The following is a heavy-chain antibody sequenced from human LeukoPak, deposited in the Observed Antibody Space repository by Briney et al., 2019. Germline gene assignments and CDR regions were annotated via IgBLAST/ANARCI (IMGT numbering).Heavy chain of an antibody. Sequence: GGSLRLSCVASGFILNDYAMHWVRQAPGKGLEWVSLITGDGDSADYAESVKGRFTVSRDNSRNSLYLQMNSLRTEDTALYYCAKDKWVRGVVITPDYWGQGTPVTASS. CDR2: ITGDGDSA. J-gene: IGHJ4*02. D-gene: IGHD3-10*01. V-gene: IGHV3-43*02. CDR3: AKDKWVRGVVITPDY. CDR1: GFILNDYA.